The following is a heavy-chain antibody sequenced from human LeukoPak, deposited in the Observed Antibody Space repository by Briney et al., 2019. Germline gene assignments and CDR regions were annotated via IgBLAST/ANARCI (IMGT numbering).Heavy chain of an antibody. CDR3: ARPMVRGVAQDAFDI. V-gene: IGHV5-51*01. Sequence: GESLKISCKGSGSSFTSYWIGWVRQLPGKGLEWMGIIYPGDSDTRYSPSFQGQVTISADKSISTAYLQWSSLKASDTAMYYCARPMVRGVAQDAFDIWGQGTMVTVSS. J-gene: IGHJ3*02. D-gene: IGHD3-10*01. CDR2: IYPGDSDT. CDR1: GSSFTSYW.